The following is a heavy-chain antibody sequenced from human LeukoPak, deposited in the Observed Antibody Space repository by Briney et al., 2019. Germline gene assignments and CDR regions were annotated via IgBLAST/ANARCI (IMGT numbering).Heavy chain of an antibody. V-gene: IGHV3-30-3*01. D-gene: IGHD2-21*01. CDR2: ISYDGSNK. J-gene: IGHJ4*02. Sequence: PGGSLGLSCAASAFTFSKYAMHWVRQAPGKGLEWVALISYDGSNKYYADSVKGRFTISRDNSKNTLYLHLNSLRAEDTAVYYCAREILGMIGFDYWGQGTLVTVSS. CDR3: AREILGMIGFDY. CDR1: AFTFSKYA.